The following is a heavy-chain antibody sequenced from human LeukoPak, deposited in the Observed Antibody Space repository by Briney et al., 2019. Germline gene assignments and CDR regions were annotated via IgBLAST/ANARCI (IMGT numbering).Heavy chain of an antibody. Sequence: SETLSLTCTVSGGSISSYYWSWIRQPSGKGLEWIGRIYSSGSTDYNPSLKSRVTMSVDTSKNKFSLKLSSVTAADTAVYYCARDSGTTGEVKFDPWGQGTLVTVSS. CDR2: IYSSGST. CDR1: GGSISSYY. J-gene: IGHJ5*02. D-gene: IGHD3-10*01. V-gene: IGHV4-4*07. CDR3: ARDSGTTGEVKFDP.